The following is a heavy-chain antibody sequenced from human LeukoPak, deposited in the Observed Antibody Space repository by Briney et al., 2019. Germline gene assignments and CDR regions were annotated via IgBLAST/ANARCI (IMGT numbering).Heavy chain of an antibody. Sequence: GGSLRLSCTASGFSFSGHWMHWARQLPGKGLVWVSRISPTGSTTSYADSVKGRFTVSRDNAKNTLYLQVNNLRAEDTAVYYCARGPNSNWSGLDFWGQGTLLTVSP. J-gene: IGHJ4*02. D-gene: IGHD6-6*01. V-gene: IGHV3-74*01. CDR2: ISPTGSTT. CDR3: ARGPNSNWSGLDF. CDR1: GFSFSGHW.